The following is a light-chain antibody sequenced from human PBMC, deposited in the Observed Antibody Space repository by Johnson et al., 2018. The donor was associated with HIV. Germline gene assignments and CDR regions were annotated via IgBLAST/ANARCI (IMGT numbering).Light chain of an antibody. J-gene: IGLJ1*01. CDR3: GTWDSSLSAGL. CDR1: SSNIGNNY. Sequence: QSVLTQPPSVSAAPGQKVTISCSGSSSNIGNNYVSWYQQLPGTAPKLLIYENNKRPSGIPDRFSGSKSGTSATLGITGLQTGDEADYYCGTWDSSLSAGLFGTGTKFTV. CDR2: ENN. V-gene: IGLV1-51*02.